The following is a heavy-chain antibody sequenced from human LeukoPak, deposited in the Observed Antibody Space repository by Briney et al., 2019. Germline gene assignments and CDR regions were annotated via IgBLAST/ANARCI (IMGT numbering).Heavy chain of an antibody. J-gene: IGHJ4*02. D-gene: IGHD6-19*01. CDR1: GFTFDDYG. V-gene: IGHV3-20*04. CDR2: INWDGSSI. Sequence: GGSLRLSCAASGFTFDDYGMSWVRHAPGKGLEWVSGINWDGSSIRYADSVKGRFTISRDNAKNFLYLQMNSLRAEDTAFYYCARNIGGGWSKGFDNWGQGTLVTVSS. CDR3: ARNIGGGWSKGFDN.